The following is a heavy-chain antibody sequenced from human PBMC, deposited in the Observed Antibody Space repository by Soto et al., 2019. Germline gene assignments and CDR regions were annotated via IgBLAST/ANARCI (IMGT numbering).Heavy chain of an antibody. J-gene: IGHJ4*02. CDR1: GCTFSSYD. CDR2: ISSSGSTI. CDR3: PRDLEEAGYRSVDY. D-gene: IGHD5-18*01. V-gene: IGHV3-48*03. Sequence: GGPLRLSCPASGCTFSSYDMNWVRQAPWQGMEWVSYISSSGSTIYYADSVKGRFTLSRDNAKNSLYLQMNSLRAEEKAVYHCPRDLEEAGYRSVDYWGQGTLATASS.